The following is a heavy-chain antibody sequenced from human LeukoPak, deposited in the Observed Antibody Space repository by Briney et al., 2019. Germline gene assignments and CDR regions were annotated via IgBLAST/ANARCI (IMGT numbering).Heavy chain of an antibody. D-gene: IGHD4-17*01. CDR1: GGTFSSYA. J-gene: IGHJ4*02. CDR2: IIPILGIA. CDR3: ARIYGDYRFDY. Sequence: SVKVSCKASGGTFSSYAISWVRQAPGQGLEWMGRIIPILGIANYAQKFQGRVTITADKSTSTAFMELSSLRSEDTAVYYCARIYGDYRFDYWGQGTLVTVSS. V-gene: IGHV1-69*04.